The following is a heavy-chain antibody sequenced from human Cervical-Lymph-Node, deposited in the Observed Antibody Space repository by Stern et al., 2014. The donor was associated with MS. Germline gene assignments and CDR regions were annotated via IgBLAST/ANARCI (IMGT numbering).Heavy chain of an antibody. Sequence: QVQLVQSGAEVKKPGASVKVSCKASGYTFTGYYMHWVRQAPGQWLEWMGRINPNSGGPTHAQKFQGRVTMTRDTSISTAYMELSRRRSDDTAVYYCAREGTDFWGGYYRGYYFDYWGQGTLVTVSS. CDR3: AREGTDFWGGYYRGYYFDY. CDR1: GYTFTGYY. V-gene: IGHV1-2*06. D-gene: IGHD3-3*01. J-gene: IGHJ4*02. CDR2: INPNSGGP.